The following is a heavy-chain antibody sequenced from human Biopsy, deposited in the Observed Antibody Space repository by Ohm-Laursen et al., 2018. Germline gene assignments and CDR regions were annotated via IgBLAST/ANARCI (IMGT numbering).Heavy chain of an antibody. CDR2: ISSSGNST. J-gene: IGHJ6*02. CDR1: GFTFATYG. CDR3: AKDRYNYTPIGGFSMDV. V-gene: IGHV3-23*01. Sequence: SLRLSCAASGFTFATYGMSWVRQAPGKGLEWVSGISSSGNSTYYAGSVKGRFTISRGNSKNTLYLQLNSLRVDDTAVYYCAKDRYNYTPIGGFSMDVWGQGTTVTVSS. D-gene: IGHD5-18*01.